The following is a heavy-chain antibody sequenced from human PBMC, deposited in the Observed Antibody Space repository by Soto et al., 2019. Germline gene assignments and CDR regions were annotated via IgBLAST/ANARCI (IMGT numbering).Heavy chain of an antibody. Sequence: SETLSLTCTVSGGSISSGDYYWSWIRQPPGKGLEWIGYIYYSGSTYYNPSLKSRVTISVDTSKNQFSLKLSSVTAADTAVYYCASLSITMVRGVIITALFGPWGQGTLVTVSS. V-gene: IGHV4-30-4*01. D-gene: IGHD3-10*01. J-gene: IGHJ5*02. CDR1: GGSISSGDYY. CDR3: ASLSITMVRGVIITALFGP. CDR2: IYYSGST.